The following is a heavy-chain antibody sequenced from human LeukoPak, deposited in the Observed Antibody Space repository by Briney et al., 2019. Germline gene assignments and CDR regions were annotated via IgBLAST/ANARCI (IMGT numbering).Heavy chain of an antibody. V-gene: IGHV3-23*01. CDR3: AKDRSGLAGDY. D-gene: IGHD1-14*01. CDR1: GFTFSSYA. Sequence: GGSLRLSCAASGFTFSSYAMTWVRQAPGKGLQWVSAVSGSGAHTYYADSVKGRFTISRDNSKNTLYLQMNSLRAEDTAVYYCAKDRSGLAGDYWGQGTLVTVSS. J-gene: IGHJ4*02. CDR2: VSGSGAHT.